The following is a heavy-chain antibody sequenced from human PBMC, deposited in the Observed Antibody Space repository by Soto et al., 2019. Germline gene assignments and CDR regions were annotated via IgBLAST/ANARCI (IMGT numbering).Heavy chain of an antibody. D-gene: IGHD3-3*01. CDR2: IDNSGNT. V-gene: IGHV4-4*07. CDR3: ARGGQDFWSGPFDY. CDR1: DGSISTYF. J-gene: IGHJ4*02. Sequence: DTLSLTCTVSDGSISTYFCNWIRQPAGKGLEWIGRIDNSGNTNYNPSLKSRVTMSADTSRNQFSLKLNSVTAADTAVYYCARGGQDFWSGPFDYWGQGALVTVSS.